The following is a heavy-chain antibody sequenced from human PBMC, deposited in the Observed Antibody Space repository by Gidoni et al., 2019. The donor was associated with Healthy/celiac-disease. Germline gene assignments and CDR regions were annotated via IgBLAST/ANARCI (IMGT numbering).Heavy chain of an antibody. J-gene: IGHJ6*02. CDR1: GGTFSSYA. Sequence: QVQLVQSGAEVKQPGSSVKVSCKASGGTFSSYAISWVRQAPGQGLEWMGGIIPIFGTANYAQKFQGRVTITADESTSTAYMELSSLRSEDTAVYYCARDNYYGSGSYYNPYYYYGMDVWGQGTTVTVSS. CDR3: ARDNYYGSGSYYNPYYYYGMDV. D-gene: IGHD3-10*01. V-gene: IGHV1-69*01. CDR2: IIPIFGTA.